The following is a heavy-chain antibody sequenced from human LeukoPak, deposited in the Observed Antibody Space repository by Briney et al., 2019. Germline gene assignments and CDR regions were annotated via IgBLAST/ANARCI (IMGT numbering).Heavy chain of an antibody. D-gene: IGHD3-10*01. V-gene: IGHV4-39*01. CDR1: GGSISSSRDH. CDR3: ARTISIRSDTWGDIKYFDY. Sequence: SETLPLTCSVSGGSISSSRDHWDWIRQSPGKGLEWIGDIYYSGDTHYKPSLKGRLTISINTSKNQFSLRLSSVTAADTAVYYCARTISIRSDTWGDIKYFDYWGTGNPGH. J-gene: IGHJ4*02. CDR2: IYYSGDT.